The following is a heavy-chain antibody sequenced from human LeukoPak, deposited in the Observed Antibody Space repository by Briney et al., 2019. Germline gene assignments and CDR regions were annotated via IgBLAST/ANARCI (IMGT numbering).Heavy chain of an antibody. CDR1: GFIFSNHW. J-gene: IGHJ3*02. CDR3: TREVLNAFDS. D-gene: IGHD3-10*01. CDR2: INADGSNT. V-gene: IGHV3-74*01. Sequence: GGSLRLSCAASGFIFSNHWMHWARQAPGKGLMWVSRINADGSNTRYADSVKGRFTISRDNAKNTLYLQMNSLRAEDTAVYYCTREVLNAFDSWGQGTLVTVSS.